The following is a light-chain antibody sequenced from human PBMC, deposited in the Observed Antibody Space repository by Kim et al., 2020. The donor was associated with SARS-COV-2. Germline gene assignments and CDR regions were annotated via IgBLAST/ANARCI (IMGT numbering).Light chain of an antibody. CDR1: GSQ. V-gene: IGKV3-11*01. CDR3: QQRRYWPVT. Sequence: GSQLAWYQQKYCQAPRLVIYDASDRATGIPARFSGSGSGTDFTLTISSLEPEDFAVYFCQQRRYWPVTFGQGTKVDIK. CDR2: DAS. J-gene: IGKJ1*01.